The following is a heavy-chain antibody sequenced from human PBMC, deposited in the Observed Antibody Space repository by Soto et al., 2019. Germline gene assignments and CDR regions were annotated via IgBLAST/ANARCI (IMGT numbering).Heavy chain of an antibody. CDR2: FYSSGSI. J-gene: IGHJ4*01. V-gene: IGHV4-31*08. Sequence: SETLSLTCFVSGYSITAGGYYWSWIRQHPGKGLEWIGSFYSSGSIIYNPSLRSRVSISGDTSSNQFSMSLTSVTAADTAVYYCSFQESTTVTTFENWGHGTLVTVSS. CDR3: SFQESTTVTTFEN. CDR1: GYSITAGGYY. D-gene: IGHD4-17*01.